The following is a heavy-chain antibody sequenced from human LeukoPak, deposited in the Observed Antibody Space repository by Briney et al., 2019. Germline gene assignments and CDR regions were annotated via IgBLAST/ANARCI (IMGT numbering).Heavy chain of an antibody. J-gene: IGHJ3*02. V-gene: IGHV3-74*01. D-gene: IGHD6-19*01. CDR2: INSDGSST. CDR3: ARAGSGDSSGWYAAFDI. CDR1: GFTFSSYW. Sequence: GGSLRLSCAASGFTFSSYWMHWVRQAPGKGLVWVSRINSDGSSTSYADSVKGRFTISRDNAKNTPYLQMNSLRAEDTAVYYCARAGSGDSSGWYAAFDIWGQGTMVTVSS.